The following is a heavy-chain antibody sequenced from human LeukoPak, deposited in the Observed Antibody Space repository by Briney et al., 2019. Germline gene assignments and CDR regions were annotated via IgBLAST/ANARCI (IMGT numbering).Heavy chain of an antibody. J-gene: IGHJ4*02. D-gene: IGHD7-27*01. Sequence: GPQVKVSCKVSGYTFTDYYMHWVQQAPGKGLEWMGLVDPEDGETIYAEKFQGRVTITADTSTDTAFMELSGLTSDDTAVYYCARDLPSTSNWELDYWGQGTLVTVSS. CDR1: GYTFTDYY. CDR2: VDPEDGET. CDR3: ARDLPSTSNWELDY. V-gene: IGHV1-69-2*01.